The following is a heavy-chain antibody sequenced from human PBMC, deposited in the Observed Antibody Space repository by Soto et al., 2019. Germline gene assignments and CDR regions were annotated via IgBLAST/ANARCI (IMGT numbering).Heavy chain of an antibody. Sequence: QVQLQESGPGLVKPSGTLSLTCAVSSGSISSSNWWTGVRQAPGKGLEWIGEIYHSGSSNYNPSLTSRVTISVDKSEKQCSLKLRSVTAADTAVDYCARGHYYGAGRPFYYYVHVWGKGTRVAVS. V-gene: IGHV4-4*02. CDR2: IYHSGSS. CDR3: ARGHYYGAGRPFYYYVHV. D-gene: IGHD3-10*01. CDR1: SGSISSSNW. J-gene: IGHJ6*03.